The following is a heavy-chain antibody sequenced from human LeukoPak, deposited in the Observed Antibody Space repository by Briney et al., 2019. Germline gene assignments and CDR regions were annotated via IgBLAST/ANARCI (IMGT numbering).Heavy chain of an antibody. D-gene: IGHD6-13*01. V-gene: IGHV3-66*01. CDR2: IYSGGST. Sequence: GGSLRLSCAASGFTVSSNYMSWVRQAPGKGLEWVSVIYSGGSTYYADSVKGRFTISRDNSKNTLYLQMNSLRAEDTAVYYCASSYSSSRYRASFDYWGQGTLVTVSS. J-gene: IGHJ4*02. CDR3: ASSYSSSRYRASFDY. CDR1: GFTVSSNY.